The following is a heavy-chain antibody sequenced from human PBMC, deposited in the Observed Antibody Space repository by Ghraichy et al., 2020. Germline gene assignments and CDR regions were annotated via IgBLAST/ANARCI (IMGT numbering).Heavy chain of an antibody. J-gene: IGHJ5*01. CDR3: ASDDGYCGGGGCFRDNSFVS. V-gene: IGHV3-66*01. D-gene: IGHD2-15*01. Sequence: GGSLRLSCAASGFTVSNNYMSWVRQTPGKGLEWVSSIYSADSTYHADSTFYTDSVKGRFTISRDNSKNTVYLEMNSLRAEDTAVYYCASDDGYCGGGGCFRDNSFVSGRQGTLFTVS. CDR1: GFTVSNNY. CDR2: IYSADST.